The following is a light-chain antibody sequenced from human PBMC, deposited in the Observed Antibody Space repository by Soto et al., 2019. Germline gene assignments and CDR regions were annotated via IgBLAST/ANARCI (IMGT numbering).Light chain of an antibody. CDR1: QSVSSN. CDR3: QQRSNWPPT. Sequence: EMVVTQGPGTLFVSPGESATLSCRASQSVSSNLAWYQQKPGQAPRLLISDASNRATGIPVRFSGSGSGTDFTLTISSLEPEDFAVYYCQQRSNWPPTFGQGTMVDIK. CDR2: DAS. J-gene: IGKJ1*01. V-gene: IGKV3-11*01.